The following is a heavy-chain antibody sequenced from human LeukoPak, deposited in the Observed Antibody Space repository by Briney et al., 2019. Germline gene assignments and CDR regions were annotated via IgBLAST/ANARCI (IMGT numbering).Heavy chain of an antibody. CDR2: INPNSGGT. CDR3: ARDDCTARSCYYYWFDP. Sequence: ASVKVSCKASGYTFTGSYMHWVRQAPGQGLEWMGWINPNSGGTNYAQKFQGRVTMTRDTSISTAYMELSRLRSDDTAVYYCARDDCTARSCYYYWFDPWGQGTLVTVSS. J-gene: IGHJ5*02. D-gene: IGHD2-15*01. V-gene: IGHV1-2*02. CDR1: GYTFTGSY.